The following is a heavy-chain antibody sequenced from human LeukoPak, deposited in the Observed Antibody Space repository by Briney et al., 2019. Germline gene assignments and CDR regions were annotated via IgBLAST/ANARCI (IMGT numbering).Heavy chain of an antibody. V-gene: IGHV4-31*03. CDR3: ARESHSVDS. D-gene: IGHD5/OR15-5a*01. Sequence: SETLSLTCSVSGNTISRGGYYWTWIRQSSVRGLEWIGSIYHNREPHFNPSLEKRVAMSVGEAQNQFFLNLTSVTTADTAVYYCARESHSVDSWGRGILVSVSS. J-gene: IGHJ4*02. CDR1: GNTISRGGYY. CDR2: IYHNREP.